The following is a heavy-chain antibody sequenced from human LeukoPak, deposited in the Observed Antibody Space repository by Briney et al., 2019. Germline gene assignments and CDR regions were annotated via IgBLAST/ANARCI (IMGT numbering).Heavy chain of an antibody. CDR2: ISYDGSNK. Sequence: GRSLRLSCAASVFTFCSYAIHWVREAPGKGLEWVAVISYDGSNKYYADSVKGRFTISRDNSKNTLYLQMNSLRAEDTAVYYCAKDQIKGRYSYGYMIDYWGQGTLVTVSS. D-gene: IGHD5-18*01. CDR1: VFTFCSYA. CDR3: AKDQIKGRYSYGYMIDY. V-gene: IGHV3-30-3*01. J-gene: IGHJ4*02.